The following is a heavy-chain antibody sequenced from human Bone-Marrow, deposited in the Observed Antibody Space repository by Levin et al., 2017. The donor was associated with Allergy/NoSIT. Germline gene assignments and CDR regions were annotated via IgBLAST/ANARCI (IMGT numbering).Heavy chain of an antibody. CDR3: SKDRSGWSGEFDA. D-gene: IGHD6-19*01. Sequence: RASVKVSCKASGYTFTSYGINWVRQAPGQGLEWMGWINTHTGDTTYAQGFTGRYVFSLDTSVSTAHLQINSLKAEDTAVYFCSKDRSGWSGEFDAWGQGTLVTVSS. CDR2: INTHTGDT. J-gene: IGHJ5*02. V-gene: IGHV7-4-1*02. CDR1: GYTFTSYG.